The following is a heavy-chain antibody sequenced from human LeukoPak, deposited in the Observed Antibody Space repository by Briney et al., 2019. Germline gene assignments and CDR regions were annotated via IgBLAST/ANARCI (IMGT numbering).Heavy chain of an antibody. Sequence: PGGSLRLPCAASGFTFSSYAMHWVRQAPGKGLEWVAVISYAGNNKYYADSVKGRFSISRDNAKNSLYLQMNSLRAEDTAVYYCARDLLGWELHYFDYWGQGTLVTVSS. CDR3: ARDLLGWELHYFDY. D-gene: IGHD1-26*01. CDR1: GFTFSSYA. CDR2: ISYAGNNK. V-gene: IGHV3-30*04. J-gene: IGHJ4*02.